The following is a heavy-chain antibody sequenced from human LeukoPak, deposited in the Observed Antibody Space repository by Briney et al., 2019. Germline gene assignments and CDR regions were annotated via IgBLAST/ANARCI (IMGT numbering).Heavy chain of an antibody. Sequence: AGGSLRLSCAASGFTFSSYAMHWVRQAPGKGLEWVAVISYDGSNKYYADSVKGRFTISRDISKNTLFLQMDSLRAEDTAVYYCAKDRTTPGRLGIFDIWGQGTMVTVSS. V-gene: IGHV3-30-3*01. J-gene: IGHJ3*02. CDR2: ISYDGSNK. D-gene: IGHD2-15*01. CDR3: AKDRTTPGRLGIFDI. CDR1: GFTFSSYA.